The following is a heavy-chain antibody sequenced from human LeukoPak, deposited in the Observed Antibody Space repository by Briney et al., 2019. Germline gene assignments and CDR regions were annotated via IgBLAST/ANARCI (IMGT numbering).Heavy chain of an antibody. CDR3: ARALYYYDSSGYYIDAFDI. Sequence: GASVKVSCKASGYTFTSYDINWVRQATGQGLEWMGWMNPNSGNTGYAQKFQGRVTMTRNTSISSAYMELSSLRSEDTAVYYCARALYYYDSSGYYIDAFDIWGQGTMVTVSS. CDR1: GYTFTSYD. CDR2: MNPNSGNT. V-gene: IGHV1-8*01. D-gene: IGHD3-22*01. J-gene: IGHJ3*02.